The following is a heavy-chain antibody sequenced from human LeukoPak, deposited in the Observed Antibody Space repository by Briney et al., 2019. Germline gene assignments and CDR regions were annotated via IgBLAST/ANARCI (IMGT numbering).Heavy chain of an antibody. V-gene: IGHV4-39*07. D-gene: IGHD2-15*01. J-gene: IGHJ5*02. Sequence: SETLSLTCTVSDGSISSNSYYWGWIRQPPGKGLEWIGSIYYSGSTYYNPSLKSRVTISVDTSKNQFSLKLSSVTAADTAVYYCARGGVVVVAATWFDPWGQGTLVTVSS. CDR1: DGSISSNSYY. CDR2: IYYSGST. CDR3: ARGGVVVVAATWFDP.